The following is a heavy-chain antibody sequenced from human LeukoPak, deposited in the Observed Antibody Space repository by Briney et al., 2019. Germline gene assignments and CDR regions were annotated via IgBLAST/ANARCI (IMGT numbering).Heavy chain of an antibody. CDR1: GYTFTSYD. D-gene: IGHD3-3*01. J-gene: IGHJ5*02. Sequence: ASVKVSCKASGYTFTSYDINWVRQATGQGLEWMGWMNPNSGNTGYAQKFQGRVTMTRNTTISTAYMELSSLRSEDTAVYYCARAVAIQRTIFGVVKYNWFDPWGQGTLVTVSS. V-gene: IGHV1-8*01. CDR3: ARAVAIQRTIFGVVKYNWFDP. CDR2: MNPNSGNT.